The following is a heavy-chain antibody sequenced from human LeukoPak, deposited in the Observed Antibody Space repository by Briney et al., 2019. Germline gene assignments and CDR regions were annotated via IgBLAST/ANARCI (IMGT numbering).Heavy chain of an antibody. J-gene: IGHJ5*02. CDR2: INPNSGGT. CDR1: GYTFTRYY. D-gene: IGHD3-10*01. CDR3: ASQGFRWFDP. Sequence: GASVKVSCKASGYTFTRYYMHWVGQAPGQGREWMGWINPNSGGTKNAQKFQGRGTMNRDTSINTAYMELSSLRSEDTAVYYCASQGFRWFDPWGQGTLVTVSS. V-gene: IGHV1-2*02.